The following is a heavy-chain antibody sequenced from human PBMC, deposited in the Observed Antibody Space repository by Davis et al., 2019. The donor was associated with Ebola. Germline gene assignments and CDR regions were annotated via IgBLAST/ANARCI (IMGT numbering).Heavy chain of an antibody. CDR3: AKAPAITIIVVVID. V-gene: IGHV3-23*01. D-gene: IGHD3-22*01. CDR2: LNGSGRKT. Sequence: PGGSLRLSCAASGFIFTSYAMNWVRQAPGKGLEWVSGLNGSGRKTYYADSVKGRFTISRDNSKNTLYLQMNSLRAEDTAVYYCAKAPAITIIVVVIDWGQGTLVTVSS. CDR1: GFIFTSYA. J-gene: IGHJ4*02.